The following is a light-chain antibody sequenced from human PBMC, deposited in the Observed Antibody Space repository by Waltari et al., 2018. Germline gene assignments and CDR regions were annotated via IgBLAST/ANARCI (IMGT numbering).Light chain of an antibody. CDR3: QQYNTYSGT. CDR2: DAS. CDR1: QGISSW. Sequence: DIQMTQSPSTLSASVGDRVTITCRASQGISSWLAWYQQKPGKAPKLLIYDASSLESGVPSRFSGSRSGTEFTLTISSLQPDDFATYYCQQYNTYSGTFGQGTKVEVK. V-gene: IGKV1-5*01. J-gene: IGKJ1*01.